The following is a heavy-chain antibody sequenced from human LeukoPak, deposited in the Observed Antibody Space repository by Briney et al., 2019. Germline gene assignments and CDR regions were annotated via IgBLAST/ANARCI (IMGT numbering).Heavy chain of an antibody. Sequence: SETLSLTCTVSGGSISSGSYYWSWIRQPAGKGLEWIGRIYTSGSTNYNPSLKSRVTISVDTSKNQFSLKLSSVTAADTAVYYCARDTPSYYDFWSGNLGRPAAGDNWFDPWGQGTLVTVSS. J-gene: IGHJ5*02. V-gene: IGHV4-61*02. CDR3: ARDTPSYYDFWSGNLGRPAAGDNWFDP. CDR1: GGSISSGSYY. D-gene: IGHD3-3*01. CDR2: IYTSGST.